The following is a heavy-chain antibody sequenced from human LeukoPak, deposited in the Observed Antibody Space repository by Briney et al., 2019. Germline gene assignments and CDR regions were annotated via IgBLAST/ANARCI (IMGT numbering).Heavy chain of an antibody. CDR2: IYHSGST. CDR3: ARCLGYYDSSGYFDA. V-gene: IGHV4-38-2*02. Sequence: SETLSLTCSVSGDSISSGYYWGWTGQPPGKGLEWIGSIYHSGSTYYNPSLRRRVPISVDTSKNRFSVNLSSVTAADTAVFYCARCLGYYDSSGYFDAWGEGTLVTLSS. D-gene: IGHD3-22*01. J-gene: IGHJ4*02. CDR1: GDSISSGYY.